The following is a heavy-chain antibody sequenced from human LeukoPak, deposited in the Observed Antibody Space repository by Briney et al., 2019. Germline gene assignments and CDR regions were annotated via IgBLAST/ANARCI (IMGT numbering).Heavy chain of an antibody. Sequence: SETLSLTCTVSGDSISSSSYYWGWIRQPPGKGLEWIGSIYYSGSTYFNPSLKSRVTISVDTSKNQFSLKLSSVTAADTAVYYCARVTYYYDSSGYSNVKLAFDIWGQGTMVTVSS. D-gene: IGHD3-22*01. J-gene: IGHJ3*02. CDR1: GDSISSSSYY. CDR3: ARVTYYYDSSGYSNVKLAFDI. CDR2: IYYSGST. V-gene: IGHV4-39*01.